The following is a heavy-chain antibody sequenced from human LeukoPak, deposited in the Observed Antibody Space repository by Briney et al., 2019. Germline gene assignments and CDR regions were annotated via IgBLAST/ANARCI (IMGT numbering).Heavy chain of an antibody. J-gene: IGHJ4*02. CDR3: ARAGSKWMATILDY. D-gene: IGHD5-24*01. CDR1: GFTFSSYW. CDR2: IKQDGSEK. V-gene: IGHV3-7*01. Sequence: GGSLRLSCAASGFTFSSYWMSWVRQAPGKGREWVANIKQDGSEKYYVDSVKGRFTISRDNAKNSLYLQMNSLRAEDTAVYYCARAGSKWMATILDYWGQGTLVTVSS.